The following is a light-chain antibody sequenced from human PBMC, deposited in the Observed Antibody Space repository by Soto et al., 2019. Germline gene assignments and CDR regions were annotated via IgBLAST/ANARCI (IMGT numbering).Light chain of an antibody. CDR3: QRYKCHPLT. CDR1: QSSSRL. J-gene: IGKJ4*01. CDR2: KAC. V-gene: IGKV1-5*03. Sequence: EIQMSLYPYALSASLGDRVTITYRASQSSSRLLAWYQQKPGKAPTLLFYKACRLESEVPSRCGGSGSGTEFTLTISIVQADDFVTYCCQRYKCHPLTFGGGSKVDVK.